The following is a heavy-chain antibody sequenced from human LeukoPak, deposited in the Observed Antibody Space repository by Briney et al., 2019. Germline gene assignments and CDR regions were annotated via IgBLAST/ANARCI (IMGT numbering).Heavy chain of an antibody. D-gene: IGHD2-15*01. CDR3: ARGASYCSGGSCYQYYYYMDV. Sequence: SETLSLTCAVYGGSFSGYYWSWIRQPPGKGLEWIGYIYYSGSTNYNPSLKSRVTISVDTSKNQFSLKLSSVTAADTAVYYCARGASYCSGGSCYQYYYYMDVWGKGTTVTISS. CDR1: GGSFSGYY. CDR2: IYYSGST. V-gene: IGHV4-59*01. J-gene: IGHJ6*03.